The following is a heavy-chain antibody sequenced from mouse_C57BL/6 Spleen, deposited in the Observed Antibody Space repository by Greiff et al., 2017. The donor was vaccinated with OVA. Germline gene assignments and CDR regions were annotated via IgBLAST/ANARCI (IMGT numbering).Heavy chain of an antibody. CDR1: GYTFTSYG. Sequence: QVQLKESGAELARPGASVKLSCKASGYTFTSYGISWVKQRTGQGLEWIGEIYPRSGNTYYNEKFKGKATLTADKSSSTAYMELRSLTSEDSAVYFCARTCIPEAMDYWGQGTSVTVSS. J-gene: IGHJ4*01. CDR2: IYPRSGNT. V-gene: IGHV1-81*01. CDR3: ARTCIPEAMDY.